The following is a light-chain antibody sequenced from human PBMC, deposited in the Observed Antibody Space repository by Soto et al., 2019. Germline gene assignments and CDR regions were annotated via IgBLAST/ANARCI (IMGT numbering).Light chain of an antibody. J-gene: IGKJ1*01. CDR1: HYGNTDN. V-gene: IGKV3-20*01. CDR2: SIF. Sequence: EMVLTQSPATLSLSPGERATLYGRASHYGNTDNLAWYQQRPGQPPRLLIYSIFRRANGTPDRFSGSGSGTDFTLTISRLAPEDSAVYYCQHYYYPQWTFGQGTRVEIK. CDR3: QHYYYPQWT.